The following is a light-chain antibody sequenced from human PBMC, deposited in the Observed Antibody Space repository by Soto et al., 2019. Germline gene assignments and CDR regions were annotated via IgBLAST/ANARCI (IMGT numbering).Light chain of an antibody. V-gene: IGKV3-11*01. J-gene: IGKJ4*01. CDR1: QSVSSY. CDR3: QPRKQWPPLT. Sequence: EIVLTQSPATLSLSPGERATLSCRASQSVSSYLAWYQQKPGQAPRLLIYEASNRATGIPARFSHSGSGTDFTLTISSLETEDFAVYYCQPRKQWPPLTFGGGTKVEIK. CDR2: EAS.